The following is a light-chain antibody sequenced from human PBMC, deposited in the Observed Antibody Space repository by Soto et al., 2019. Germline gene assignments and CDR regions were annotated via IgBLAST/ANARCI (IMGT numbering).Light chain of an antibody. V-gene: IGKV1-5*01. CDR2: DHS. CDR1: QSLXSW. CDR3: QQYNRYATWT. Sequence: IQMTQSPSTLSASVGDRVTITCRASQSLXSWFAWYQPKPGKAPKLLNXDHSSLESGVPSRFTGSGSGKEFTLTISSLQPDDFATYYCQQYNRYATWTFGQGTKVDIK. J-gene: IGKJ1*01.